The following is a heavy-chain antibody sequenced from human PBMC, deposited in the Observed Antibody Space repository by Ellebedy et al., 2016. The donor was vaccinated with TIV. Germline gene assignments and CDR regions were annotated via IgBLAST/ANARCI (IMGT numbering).Heavy chain of an antibody. Sequence: GGSLRLSCAASGFTVSSYFMSWVRQAPGKGLEWVSIIYSDGGTNYTHSVEGRFTISRDDSKNTVYLQMNSLRGEDTAVYYCARDPGGGGAYSDNWFDPWGQGTTVTVSS. J-gene: IGHJ5*01. CDR3: ARDPGGGGAYSDNWFDP. D-gene: IGHD3-16*01. V-gene: IGHV3-66*01. CDR2: IYSDGGT. CDR1: GFTVSSYF.